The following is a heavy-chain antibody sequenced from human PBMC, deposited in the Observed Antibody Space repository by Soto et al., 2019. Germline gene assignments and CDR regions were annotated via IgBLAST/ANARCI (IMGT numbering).Heavy chain of an antibody. CDR2: ISSSGSTI. CDR1: GFTFSDYY. V-gene: IGHV3-11*04. CDR3: ARSMTTVTTGAYFDY. D-gene: IGHD4-17*01. J-gene: IGHJ4*02. Sequence: PGGSLRLSCAASGFTFSDYYMSWIRQAPGKGLEWVSYISSSGSTIYYADSVKGRFTISRDNAKNSLYLQMNSLRAEDTAVYYCARSMTTVTTGAYFDYWGQGTLVTVSS.